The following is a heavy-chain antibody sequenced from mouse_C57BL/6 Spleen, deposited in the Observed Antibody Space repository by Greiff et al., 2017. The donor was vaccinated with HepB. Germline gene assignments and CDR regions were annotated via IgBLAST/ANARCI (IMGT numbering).Heavy chain of an antibody. J-gene: IGHJ3*01. CDR1: GFTFSDYG. Sequence: EVKLMESGGGLVKPGGSLKLSCAASGFTFSDYGMHWVRQAPEKGLEWVAYISSGSSTIYYADTVKGRFTISRDNAKNTLFLQMTSLRSEDTPMYYCARRGGSSPDWFAYWGQGTLVTVSA. CDR2: ISSGSSTI. D-gene: IGHD1-1*01. CDR3: ARRGGSSPDWFAY. V-gene: IGHV5-17*01.